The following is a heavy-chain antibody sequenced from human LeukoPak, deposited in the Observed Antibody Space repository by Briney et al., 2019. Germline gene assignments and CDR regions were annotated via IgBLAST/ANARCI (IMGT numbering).Heavy chain of an antibody. Sequence: SETLSLTCAVYGGSFSGYYWSWIRQPPGKGLEWIGEINHSGSTNYNPSLKSRVTISVDTSKNQFSLRLSSVTAADTAVYYCARVSFFRWAATRPSYYYYYMDVWGKGTTVTISS. CDR2: INHSGST. V-gene: IGHV4-34*01. CDR1: GGSFSGYY. J-gene: IGHJ6*03. D-gene: IGHD2-15*01. CDR3: ARVSFFRWAATRPSYYYYYMDV.